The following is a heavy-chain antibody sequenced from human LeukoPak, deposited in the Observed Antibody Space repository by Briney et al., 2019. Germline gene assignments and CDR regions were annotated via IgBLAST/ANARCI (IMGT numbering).Heavy chain of an antibody. V-gene: IGHV3-30-3*01. D-gene: IGHD5-18*01. CDR1: GFTFSSYA. Sequence: GGSLRLSCAASGFTFSSYAMHWVRQAPGKGLGWVAVISYDGSNKYYADSVKGRFTISRDNSKNTLYLQMNSLRAEDTAVYYCARLQLWSYHFDYWGQGTLVTVSS. CDR3: ARLQLWSYHFDY. CDR2: ISYDGSNK. J-gene: IGHJ4*02.